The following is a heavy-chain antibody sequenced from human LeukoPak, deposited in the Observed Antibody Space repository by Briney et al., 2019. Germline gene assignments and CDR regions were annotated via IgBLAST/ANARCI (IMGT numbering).Heavy chain of an antibody. Sequence: PGRSLRLSCAASGFTFSSYGMHWVRQAPGKGLEWVAVISYDGSNKYYADSVKGRFTISGDNSKNTLYLQMNSLRAEDTAVYYCAKEMGPIVVVPAAMGGGYYYYYGMDVWGQGTTVTVSS. J-gene: IGHJ6*02. D-gene: IGHD2-2*01. V-gene: IGHV3-30*18. CDR1: GFTFSSYG. CDR2: ISYDGSNK. CDR3: AKEMGPIVVVPAAMGGGYYYYYGMDV.